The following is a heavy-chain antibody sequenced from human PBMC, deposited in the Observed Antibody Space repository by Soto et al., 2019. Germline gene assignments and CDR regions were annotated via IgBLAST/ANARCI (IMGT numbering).Heavy chain of an antibody. D-gene: IGHD3-22*01. CDR2: IIPIFCTA. J-gene: IGHJ4*02. Sequence: ASVKVSCKASGGTFSSYAISWVRQAPGQGLEWMGGIIPIFCTANYAQKFQGRVTITADESTSTAYMELSSLRSEDTAVYYCARDLNVYDSSQHWGQGTLVTASS. CDR1: GGTFSSYA. CDR3: ARDLNVYDSSQH. V-gene: IGHV1-69*13.